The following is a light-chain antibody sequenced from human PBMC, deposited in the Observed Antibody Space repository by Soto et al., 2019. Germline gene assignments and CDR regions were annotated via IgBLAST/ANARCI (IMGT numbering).Light chain of an antibody. Sequence: EIVLTQSPGTLSLSPGERATLSCRASQSGRDMYLAWYQQTPGQPPRLLIYGVSSRAYGIPDRFSGSGSGSDFTLTISRLEPEDFAVYYCQHYGYPQWTFGQGTKVEIK. J-gene: IGKJ1*01. V-gene: IGKV3-20*01. CDR3: QHYGYPQWT. CDR2: GVS. CDR1: QSGRDMY.